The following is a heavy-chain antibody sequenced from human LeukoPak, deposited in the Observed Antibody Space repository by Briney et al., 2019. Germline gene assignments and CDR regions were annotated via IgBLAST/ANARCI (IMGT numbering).Heavy chain of an antibody. D-gene: IGHD2-21*01. CDR1: GFTFSNYV. V-gene: IGHV3-23*01. Sequence: GGSLRLSCAASGFTFSNYVMSWGRQAPGKGLEWVSAISGSGGATYYADYVKGRFTISRDNSKNTLSLQMNSLRAEDAAVYYCAKEARIVTSGTEFDFWGQGTLVTVSS. J-gene: IGHJ4*02. CDR3: AKEARIVTSGTEFDF. CDR2: ISGSGGAT.